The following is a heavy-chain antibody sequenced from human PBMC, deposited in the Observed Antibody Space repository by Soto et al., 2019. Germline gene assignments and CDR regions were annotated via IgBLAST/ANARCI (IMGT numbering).Heavy chain of an antibody. CDR3: ARDRFERGMDV. CDR1: GFTFSSYG. D-gene: IGHD3-16*01. CDR2: IWYDGSNK. V-gene: IGHV3-33*01. Sequence: GGSLRLSCAASGFTFSSYGMHWVRQAPGKGLEWVAVIWYDGSNKYYADSVKGRFTISRDNSKNTLYLQMNSLRAEDTAVYYCARDRFERGMDVWGQGTTVTVSS. J-gene: IGHJ6*02.